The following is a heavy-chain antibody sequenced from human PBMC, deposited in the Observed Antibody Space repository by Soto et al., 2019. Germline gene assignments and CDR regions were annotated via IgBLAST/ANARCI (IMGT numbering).Heavy chain of an antibody. D-gene: IGHD5-12*01. CDR1: GGSISSGDYY. Sequence: SETLSLTCTVSGGSISSGDYYWSWIRQPPGKGLEWIGYIYYSGSTYYNPSLKSRVTISVDTSKNQFSLKLSSVTAADTAVYYCARDARRHGYNFAASLAQGAYWRQGTLVTVSS. V-gene: IGHV4-30-4*01. CDR3: ARDARRHGYNFAASLAQGAY. CDR2: IYYSGST. J-gene: IGHJ4*02.